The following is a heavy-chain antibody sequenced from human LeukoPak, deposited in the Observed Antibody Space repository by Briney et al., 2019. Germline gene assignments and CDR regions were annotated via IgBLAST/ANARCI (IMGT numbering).Heavy chain of an antibody. CDR3: ARRDGYCSSTSCYADYYYGMDV. J-gene: IGHJ6*02. D-gene: IGHD2-2*01. CDR2: IYPGDSDT. Sequence: GESLKISCKGSGYSFTSYWIGWVRQLPGKGLEWMGIIYPGDSDTTYSPSFQGQVTISADKSISTAYLQWSSLKASDTAMYYCARRDGYCSSTSCYADYYYGMDVWGQGTTVTVSS. CDR1: GYSFTSYW. V-gene: IGHV5-51*01.